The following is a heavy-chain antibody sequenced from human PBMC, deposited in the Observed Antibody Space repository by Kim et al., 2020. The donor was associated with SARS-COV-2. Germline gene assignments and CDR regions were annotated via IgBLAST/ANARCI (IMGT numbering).Heavy chain of an antibody. CDR3: ARGGSGSYYTFYY. Sequence: YADTVKCRFTIPRDNAKNSLYLQMTSLRAEDTAVYYCARGGSGSYYTFYYWGQGTLVTVSS. J-gene: IGHJ4*02. D-gene: IGHD3-10*01. V-gene: IGHV3-11*04.